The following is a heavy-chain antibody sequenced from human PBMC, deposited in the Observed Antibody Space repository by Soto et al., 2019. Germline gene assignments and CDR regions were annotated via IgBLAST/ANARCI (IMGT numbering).Heavy chain of an antibody. CDR1: GFTFSSYS. V-gene: IGHV3-48*01. J-gene: IGHJ4*02. CDR2: ISSSSSTI. D-gene: IGHD5-18*01. Sequence: GGSLRLSCAASGFTFSSYSMNWVRQAPGKGLEWVSYISSSSSTIYYADSVKGRFTISRDNSKNTLYLQMNSLRSEDTAVYYCAKDRAMIKTNWGQGTLVTVSS. CDR3: AKDRAMIKTN.